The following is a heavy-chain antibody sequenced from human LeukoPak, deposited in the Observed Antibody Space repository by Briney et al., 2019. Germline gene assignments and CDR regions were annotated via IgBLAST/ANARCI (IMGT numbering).Heavy chain of an antibody. CDR2: IYTSGST. D-gene: IGHD3-3*01. V-gene: IGHV4-61*02. J-gene: IGHJ6*03. CDR3: ARGSHYDFWSGYSPYYYYYMDV. Sequence: SQTLSLTCTVSGGSISSRSYYWSWIRQPAGKGLEWIGRIYTSGSTNYNPSLKSRVTISVDTSKNQFSLKLSSVTAADTAVYYCARGSHYDFWSGYSPYYYYYMDVWGKGTTVTVSS. CDR1: GGSISSRSYY.